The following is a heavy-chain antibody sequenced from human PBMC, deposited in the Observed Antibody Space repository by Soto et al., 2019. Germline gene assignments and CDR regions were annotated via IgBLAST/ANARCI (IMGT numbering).Heavy chain of an antibody. CDR2: VYYTGDT. Sequence: QVQVQQSGPGLVKPSETLSLTCTVSSGPSRSHNWGWIRQPPGMGLEWIGYVYYTGDTSYNPSLKSRVTISADTSTNHISLTLRSVTAADTAVYYCVRQGIDYLHGLVDVWGQGTTVSVSS. D-gene: IGHD5-12*01. CDR1: SGPSRSHN. V-gene: IGHV4-59*08. J-gene: IGHJ6*02. CDR3: VRQGIDYLHGLVDV.